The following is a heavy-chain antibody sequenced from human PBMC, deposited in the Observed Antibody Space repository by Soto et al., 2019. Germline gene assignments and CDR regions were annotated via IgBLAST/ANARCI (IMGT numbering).Heavy chain of an antibody. CDR3: ARDNITIFGVDYYYYGMDV. CDR2: IYYSGST. Sequence: PSETLSLTCTVSGGSISSGDYYWSWIRQPPGKGLEWIGYIYYSGSTYYNPSLKSRVTISVDTSKNQFSLKLSSVTAADTAVYYCARDNITIFGVDYYYYGMDVWGQGTTVTVSS. V-gene: IGHV4-30-4*01. J-gene: IGHJ6*02. CDR1: GGSISSGDYY. D-gene: IGHD3-3*01.